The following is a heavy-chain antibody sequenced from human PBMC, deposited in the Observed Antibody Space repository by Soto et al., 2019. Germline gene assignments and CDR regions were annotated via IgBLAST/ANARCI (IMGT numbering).Heavy chain of an antibody. J-gene: IGHJ3*02. CDR3: ARKCLVDAKRQDAFDI. CDR2: SRDSGGST. V-gene: IGHV3-23*01. D-gene: IGHD1-26*01. Sequence: DVQLLESGGGLVQPGGSLILSCAASGFTFSGYDMSWVRQPPGKGLEWVSSSRDSGGSTQYIDPVKCRFTISRDKSRDTLYLQLSSLRAEDTAVYLCARKCLVDAKRQDAFDILGRGTMVTVSS. CDR1: GFTFSGYD.